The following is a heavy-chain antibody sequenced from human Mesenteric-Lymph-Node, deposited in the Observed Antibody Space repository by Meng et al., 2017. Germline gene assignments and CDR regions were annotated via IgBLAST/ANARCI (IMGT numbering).Heavy chain of an antibody. CDR1: GDSMTSRSYY. J-gene: IGHJ5*02. V-gene: IGHV4-39*07. D-gene: IGHD6-13*01. CDR2: IHNSGST. CDR3: ARDIASSWFYS. Sequence: SETLSLTCSVSGDSMTSRSYYWGWIRQSPGMGLEWIGTIHNSGSTSYNPSLESRVTMSVDMSKKQFSLKLTSVTAADTAIYFCARDIASSWFYSWGQGSLVTVSS.